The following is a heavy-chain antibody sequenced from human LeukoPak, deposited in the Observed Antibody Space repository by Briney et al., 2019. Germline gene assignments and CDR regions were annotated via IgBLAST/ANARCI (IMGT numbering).Heavy chain of an antibody. D-gene: IGHD6-6*01. CDR3: AHRRYSSSPTYYFDY. V-gene: IGHV2-5*01. CDR2: IYWNDDK. CDR1: GFSLSSSGVG. J-gene: IGHJ4*02. Sequence: SGPTLVNPTQTFTLTCSFSGFSLSSSGVGVGWIRQPPGKALEWIALIYWNDDKRYSPSLKSRLTITKDTPKNQVVLKMTNMDPVDTATYYCAHRRYSSSPTYYFDYWGQGTLVTVSS.